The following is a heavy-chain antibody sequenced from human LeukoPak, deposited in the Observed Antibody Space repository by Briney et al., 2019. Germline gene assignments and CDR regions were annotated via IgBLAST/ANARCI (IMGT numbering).Heavy chain of an antibody. D-gene: IGHD5-12*01. CDR3: AKETHSGYDFNPVDY. V-gene: IGHV3-23*01. CDR1: GFTFSNNA. J-gene: IGHJ4*02. Sequence: LSGGSLRLSCAASGFTFSNNAMSWVRQAPGKGLEWVSAVNGSGVVTHYAASVRGRFTISRDNSKNTLYLEMNSLRAEDTAVYYCAKETHSGYDFNPVDYWGQGTLVTVSS. CDR2: VNGSGVVT.